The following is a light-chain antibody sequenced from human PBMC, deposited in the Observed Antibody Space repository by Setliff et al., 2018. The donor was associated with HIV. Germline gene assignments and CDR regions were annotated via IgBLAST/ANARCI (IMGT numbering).Light chain of an antibody. Sequence: QSALAQPPSASGTPGQRVTISCSGSSSNIGSNTVNWYQQLPGTAPKLLIYNNNQRPSGVPDRFSDSKSGTSASLAISGLQSEDEADYYCAAWDNSLNGQVFGTGTKVT. J-gene: IGLJ1*01. V-gene: IGLV1-44*01. CDR2: NNN. CDR3: AAWDNSLNGQV. CDR1: SSNIGSNT.